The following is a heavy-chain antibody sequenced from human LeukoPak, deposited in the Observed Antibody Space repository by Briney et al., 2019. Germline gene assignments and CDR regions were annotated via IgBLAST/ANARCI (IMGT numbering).Heavy chain of an antibody. CDR1: GFTFSNAW. J-gene: IGHJ4*02. CDR2: IKSKTDGGAT. V-gene: IGHV3-15*01. Sequence: GGSLRLSCAASGFTFSNAWMSWVRQAPGKGLEWVGRIKSKTDGGATDYAAPVKGRFTISRDDSKNTLYLQMSSLKTEDTAVYYCTSRDTVDFDYWGQGTLVTVSP. D-gene: IGHD2-15*01. CDR3: TSRDTVDFDY.